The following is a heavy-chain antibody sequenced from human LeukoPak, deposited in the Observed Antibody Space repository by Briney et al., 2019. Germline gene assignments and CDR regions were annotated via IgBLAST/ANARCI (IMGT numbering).Heavy chain of an antibody. V-gene: IGHV3-21*01. CDR3: ARDQGLPY. Sequence: GGSLRLSCAASGFTFSTYTMNWARQAPGKGLEWVSSISSSSTFIYYADSVKGRFTISRDNAKNSLYLQMNSLRAEDTAVYYCARDQGLPYWGQGTLVTVSS. CDR1: GFTFSTYT. J-gene: IGHJ4*02. CDR2: ISSSSTFI.